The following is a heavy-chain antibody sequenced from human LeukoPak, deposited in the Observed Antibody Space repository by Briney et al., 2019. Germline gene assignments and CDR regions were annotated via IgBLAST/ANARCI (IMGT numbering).Heavy chain of an antibody. D-gene: IGHD3-10*01. CDR1: GGTFSSYA. J-gene: IGHJ4*02. CDR3: ARGNFYDNKGYSPELRY. CDR2: INPNSGGT. Sequence: GASVKVSCKASGGTFSSYAISWVRQAPGQGLEWMGWINPNSGGTNYAQRFQGRVTMTRDTSISTAYMELSRLRSDDTAVYYCARGNFYDNKGYSPELRYWGQGTLVTVSS. V-gene: IGHV1-2*02.